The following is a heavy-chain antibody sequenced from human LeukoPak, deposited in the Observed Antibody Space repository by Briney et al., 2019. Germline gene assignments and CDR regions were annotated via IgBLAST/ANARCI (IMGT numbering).Heavy chain of an antibody. CDR3: AIQGDFWRGFDP. CDR2: ISSSGSTI. D-gene: IGHD3-3*01. V-gene: IGHV3-48*02. J-gene: IGHJ5*02. Sequence: GGSLRLSCAASGFTFSSYSMNWVRQAPGKGLEWVSYISSSGSTIYYADSVKGRFTISRDNAKNSLYLQMNSLRDEDTAVYYCAIQGDFWRGFDPWGQGTLVTVSS. CDR1: GFTFSSYS.